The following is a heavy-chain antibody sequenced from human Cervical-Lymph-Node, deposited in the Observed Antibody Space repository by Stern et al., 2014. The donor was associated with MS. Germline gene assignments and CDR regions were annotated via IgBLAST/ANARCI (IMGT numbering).Heavy chain of an antibody. CDR2: ISSDSVYI. Sequence: EVQLVESGGGLVKPGGSLRLSCAASGFTFSSYTMNCVPQAPGNGLAVVSSISSDSVYIYYADSVRGRFTVSRDNAKSSLYLQMNSLRAEDTAVYFCARSPPCDGSHDCSYYYWGRGTLVTVSS. CDR1: GFTFSSYT. D-gene: IGHD2-15*01. CDR3: ARSPPCDGSHDCSYYY. J-gene: IGHJ4*02. V-gene: IGHV3-21*01.